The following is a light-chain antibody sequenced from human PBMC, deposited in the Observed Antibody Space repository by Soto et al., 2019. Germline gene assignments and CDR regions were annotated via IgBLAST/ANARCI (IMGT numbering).Light chain of an antibody. CDR2: DVS. V-gene: IGLV2-14*01. CDR3: TSYTTSSTLV. CDR1: SSDVGGYNY. J-gene: IGLJ1*01. Sequence: SALTQPAYVSWSPGQSITISCTGTSSDVGGYNYVSWYQQYPGKAPKLMIDDVSNRPSGVSNRFSGSKSGNTASLTISGLQAEDEADYYCTSYTTSSTLVFGTGTKVTVL.